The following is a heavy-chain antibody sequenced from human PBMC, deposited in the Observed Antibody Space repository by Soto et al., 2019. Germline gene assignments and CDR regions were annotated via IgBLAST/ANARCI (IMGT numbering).Heavy chain of an antibody. D-gene: IGHD1-1*01. V-gene: IGHV3-30*18. Sequence: QVQLVESGGGVVQPGRSLRLSCAASGFTFSSYAMHWVRQAPGKGLEWVAGLSSDGSKIYYGDSVKGRFTVSRDNSKNTISLHMNSLGGEDTAVYYCAKGPWNLAHTHYFDHWGQGTLVTVSS. CDR3: AKGPWNLAHTHYFDH. CDR2: LSSDGSKI. J-gene: IGHJ4*02. CDR1: GFTFSSYA.